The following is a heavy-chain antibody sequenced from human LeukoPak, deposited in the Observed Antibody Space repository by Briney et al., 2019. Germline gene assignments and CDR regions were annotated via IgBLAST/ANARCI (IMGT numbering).Heavy chain of an antibody. CDR2: IYSGGTT. D-gene: IGHD6-19*01. CDR3: TRGGSVPATRSFDY. CDR1: GFTVSSDY. V-gene: IGHV3-66*01. J-gene: IGHJ4*02. Sequence: QGGGSLRLSCSASGFTVSSDYMSWVRQAPGKGLAWLSVIYSGGTTYYADSVKGRFTISRDNSKNTVYLQMNSLRVEDTAMYYCTRGGSVPATRSFDYWGQGTLVTVSS.